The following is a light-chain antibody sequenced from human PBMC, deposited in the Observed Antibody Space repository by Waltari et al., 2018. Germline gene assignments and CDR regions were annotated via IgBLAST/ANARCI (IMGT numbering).Light chain of an antibody. V-gene: IGLV1-47*01. J-gene: IGLJ1*01. CDR2: RND. CDR3: AAWDDRLRDYV. CDR1: SSNIGSNY. Sequence: QSVLTQPPSVSGAPGQGVTISCSGSSSNIGSNYVYWYQQLLGTAPKLVIYRNDQRPSGVPDRFSGSKSGTSASLAISGLRSEDEADYYCAAWDDRLRDYVFGTGTKVTAL.